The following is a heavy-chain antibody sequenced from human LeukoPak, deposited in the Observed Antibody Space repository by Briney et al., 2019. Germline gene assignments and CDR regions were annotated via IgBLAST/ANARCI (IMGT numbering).Heavy chain of an antibody. Sequence: SETLSLTCTVSGGSISSYYWSWIRQPPGKGLEWIGYIYYSGSTNYNPSLKSRVTISVDTSKNQFSLKLSSVTAADTAVYYYARESWGFGYLDYWGQGTLVTVSS. CDR3: ARESWGFGYLDY. CDR1: GGSISSYY. D-gene: IGHD3-22*01. CDR2: IYYSGST. V-gene: IGHV4-59*12. J-gene: IGHJ4*02.